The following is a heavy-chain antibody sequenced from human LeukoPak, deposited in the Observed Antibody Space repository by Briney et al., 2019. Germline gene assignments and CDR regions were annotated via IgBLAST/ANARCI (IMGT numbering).Heavy chain of an antibody. CDR3: ATVGYSGYDWEVFYFDY. CDR1: GYTFTSYY. CDR2: FDPEDGET. V-gene: IGHV1-24*01. J-gene: IGHJ4*02. D-gene: IGHD5-12*01. Sequence: ASVKVSCKASGYTFTSYYMHWVRQAPGKGLEWMGGFDPEDGETIYAQKFQGRVTMTEDTSTDTAYMELSSLRSEDTAVYYCATVGYSGYDWEVFYFDYWGQGTLVTVSS.